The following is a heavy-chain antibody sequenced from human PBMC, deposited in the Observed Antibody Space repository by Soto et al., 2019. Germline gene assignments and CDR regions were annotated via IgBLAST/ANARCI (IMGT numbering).Heavy chain of an antibody. Sequence: PGGSLRLSCAASGFTFSSYAMNWVRQAPGKGLEWVSALSGSGSSTYYTDSVKGRFTISRDNSQNTLYLQMNSLRGDDTAVYYCANDLTGELLPSCLDSWGQGTLFTVSS. CDR3: ANDLTGELLPSCLDS. V-gene: IGHV3-23*01. D-gene: IGHD1-26*01. CDR1: GFTFSSYA. J-gene: IGHJ4*03. CDR2: LSGSGSST.